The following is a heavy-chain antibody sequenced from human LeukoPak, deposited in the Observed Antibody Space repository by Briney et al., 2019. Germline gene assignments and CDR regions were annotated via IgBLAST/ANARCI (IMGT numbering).Heavy chain of an antibody. D-gene: IGHD3-10*01. J-gene: IGHJ4*02. CDR1: GFTFSSYG. V-gene: IGHV3-30*18. Sequence: GGSLRLSCAASGFTFSSYGMHWVRQAPGKGLEWVAVISYDGSNKYYADSVKGRFTISRDNSKNTLYLQMNSLRAEVTAVYYCAKAQRKMVRGVLFDYWGQGTLVTVSS. CDR3: AKAQRKMVRGVLFDY. CDR2: ISYDGSNK.